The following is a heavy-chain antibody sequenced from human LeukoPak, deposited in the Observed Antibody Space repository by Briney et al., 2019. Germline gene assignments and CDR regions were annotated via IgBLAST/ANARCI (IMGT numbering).Heavy chain of an antibody. V-gene: IGHV3-23*01. CDR2: IIGNGGST. Sequence: GGSLRLSCAASGLTFSSYAMSWVRQAPGKGLEWVSGIIGNGGSTYYADSVKGRFSISRDNSKNTLYLQMNSLRAEDTAVYYCANTFNFDYWGQGTLVTVSS. CDR3: ANTFNFDY. J-gene: IGHJ4*02. CDR1: GLTFSSYA.